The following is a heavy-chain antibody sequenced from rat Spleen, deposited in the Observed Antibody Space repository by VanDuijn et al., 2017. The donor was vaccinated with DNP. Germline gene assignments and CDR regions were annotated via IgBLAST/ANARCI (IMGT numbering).Heavy chain of an antibody. J-gene: IGHJ2*01. D-gene: IGHD4-6*01. V-gene: IGHV3-1*01. CDR1: GYSITTYY. CDR3: ATDLTDY. CDR2: INYSGST. Sequence: EVQLQESGPGLVKPPQSLSLTCSFPGYSITTYYWAWIRQFPGNKMEWMGYINYSGSTGHNPSLKSRISISRDTTNNQVFLQLTSVTTEDTATYYCATDLTDYWGQGVMVTVSS.